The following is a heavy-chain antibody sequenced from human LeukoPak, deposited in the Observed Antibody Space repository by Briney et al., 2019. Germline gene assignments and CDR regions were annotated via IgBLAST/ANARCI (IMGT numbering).Heavy chain of an antibody. V-gene: IGHV3-7*01. Sequence: GGSLRLSCAASGFTFSSYRMSWVRQAPGKGLQCVAILEPSGSERNYVDSVKGRFSISRDNAQNSLSLQMNSLSADDTAVYYCARLGATSSGKYYFDYWGQGTLVTVSS. CDR3: ARLGATSSGKYYFDY. D-gene: IGHD6-25*01. CDR1: GFTFSSYR. J-gene: IGHJ4*02. CDR2: LEPSGSER.